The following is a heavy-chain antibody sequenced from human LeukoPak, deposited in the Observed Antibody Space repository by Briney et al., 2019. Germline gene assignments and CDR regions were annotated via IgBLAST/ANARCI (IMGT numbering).Heavy chain of an antibody. D-gene: IGHD1-7*01. CDR1: GYTFNYAW. J-gene: IGHJ6*02. Sequence: PGGSLRLSCAASGYTFNYAWMSWVRQVPGKGLEWVGQTVSEIDGGTTDYAAPVKGRFTISRDDSKSTLYLQMNSLKIEDTAVYYCTTDEDWNYARKDVWGQGATVIVSS. CDR3: TTDEDWNYARKDV. CDR2: TVSEIDGGTT. V-gene: IGHV3-15*04.